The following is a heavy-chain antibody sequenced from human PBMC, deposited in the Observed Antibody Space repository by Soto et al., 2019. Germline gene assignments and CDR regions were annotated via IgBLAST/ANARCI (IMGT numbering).Heavy chain of an antibody. Sequence: QVQLQESGPGLVKPSQTLSLTCTVSGGSISSGDYYWSWFRQPPGKGLEWIGYIYYSGSTYYNPSLKRRGTISVDTSKHQCPLKLSSVTAADTAVYYCARDRGYGSGSSPLGDYYYGMAVWGQGTTVTVSS. CDR3: ARDRGYGSGSSPLGDYYYGMAV. D-gene: IGHD3-10*01. CDR2: IYYSGST. V-gene: IGHV4-30-4*01. J-gene: IGHJ6*02. CDR1: GGSISSGDYY.